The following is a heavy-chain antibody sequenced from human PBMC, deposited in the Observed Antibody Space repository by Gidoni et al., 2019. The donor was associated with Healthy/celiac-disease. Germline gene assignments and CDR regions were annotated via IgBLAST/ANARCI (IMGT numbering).Heavy chain of an antibody. V-gene: IGHV3-30-3*01. CDR3: ARVQYSSGWYLDAFDI. D-gene: IGHD6-19*01. J-gene: IGHJ3*02. Sequence: QVQLVASGGGVVQPGRSLRLSCAASGFPFSSYAMHWVRQAPGKGLEWVAVISYDGSNKYYADSVKGRFTISRDNSKNTLYLQMNSLRAEDTAVYYCARVQYSSGWYLDAFDIWGQGTMVTVSS. CDR1: GFPFSSYA. CDR2: ISYDGSNK.